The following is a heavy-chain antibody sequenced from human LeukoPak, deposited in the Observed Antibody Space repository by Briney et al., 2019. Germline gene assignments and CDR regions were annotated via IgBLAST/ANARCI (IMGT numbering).Heavy chain of an antibody. CDR2: INSDGSST. V-gene: IGHV3-74*01. CDR3: AREVGSGFTVTTAWFDP. D-gene: IGHD4-11*01. CDR1: GFTFSSYW. J-gene: IGHJ5*02. Sequence: QPGGSLRLSCAASGFTFSSYWMHWLRQAPGKGLMWVSRINSDGSSTSYADSVKGRFTISRDNAKNTLYLQMNSLRAEDTAVYYCAREVGSGFTVTTAWFDPWGQGTLVTVSS.